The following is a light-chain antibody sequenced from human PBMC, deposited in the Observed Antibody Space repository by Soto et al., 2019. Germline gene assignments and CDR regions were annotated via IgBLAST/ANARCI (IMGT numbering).Light chain of an antibody. CDR1: QSIRSW. V-gene: IGKV1-5*01. Sequence: DIQMTQSPSALSASVGDRVTITCRASQSIRSWLAWYQQKPGKAPKFLIYDASSLESGVPPRFSGSGSGTEFTLTISSLQPDDFATYYCQQYDDYPLTFGGGTKVDI. J-gene: IGKJ4*01. CDR3: QQYDDYPLT. CDR2: DAS.